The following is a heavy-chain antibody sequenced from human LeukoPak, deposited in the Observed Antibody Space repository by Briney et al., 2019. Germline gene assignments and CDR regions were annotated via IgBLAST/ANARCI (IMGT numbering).Heavy chain of an antibody. CDR1: GYSISSGYY. D-gene: IGHD3-10*01. Sequence: PSETLSLTCTVSGYSISSGYYWGWIRQPPGKGLKWIGSIYHSGSTYYNPSLKSRVTISVDTSKNQFSLKLSSVTAADTAVYYCATMVRGVINAAFDYWGQGTLVTVSS. J-gene: IGHJ4*02. V-gene: IGHV4-38-2*02. CDR2: IYHSGST. CDR3: ATMVRGVINAAFDY.